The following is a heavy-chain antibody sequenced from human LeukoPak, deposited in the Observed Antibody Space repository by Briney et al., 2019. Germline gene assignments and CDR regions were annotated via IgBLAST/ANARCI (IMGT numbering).Heavy chain of an antibody. D-gene: IGHD4-11*01. CDR3: TAGLGKTDDDS. J-gene: IGHJ4*02. CDR1: GFNFNDAC. CDR2: VRTTAEGETT. V-gene: IGHV3-15*01. Sequence: SGGSLRLSCEGSGFNFNDACMSWIRQAPGKGMEWVGRVRTTAEGETTDYAAPVRGRFIISRDDSKNMVFLQMNRLETEDTAIYYCTAGLGKTDDDSWGQGTLVTVSS.